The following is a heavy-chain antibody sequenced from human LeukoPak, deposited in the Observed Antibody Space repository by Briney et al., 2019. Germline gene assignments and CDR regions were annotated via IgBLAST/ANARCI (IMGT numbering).Heavy chain of an antibody. CDR3: AKGYCRSTSCKESFFDY. V-gene: IGHV3-23*01. CDR2: ISGTGGST. CDR1: GFTFTSYA. Sequence: GGSLRLSCAASGFTFTSYAMNWVRQAPGKGLEWVSAISGTGGSTYYFVKGRFTISRDNSKNTLYLQMNSLRAEDTAVYYCAKGYCRSTSCKESFFDYWGQGTLVTVSS. J-gene: IGHJ4*02. D-gene: IGHD2-2*01.